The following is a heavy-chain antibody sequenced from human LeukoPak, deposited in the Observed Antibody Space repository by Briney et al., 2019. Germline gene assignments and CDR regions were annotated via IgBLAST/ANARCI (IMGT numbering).Heavy chain of an antibody. CDR3: ASSRSITIFGVVITPFDY. D-gene: IGHD3-3*01. CDR1: GGSISSGSYY. Sequence: SQTLSLTCTVSGGSISSGSYYWSWIRQPAGKGLEWIVRIYTSGSTNYNPARKSRVTIAVYKAKNQFSLKLSSVTAADTAVYYCASSRSITIFGVVITPFDYWGQGTLVTVSS. CDR2: IYTSGST. V-gene: IGHV4-61*02. J-gene: IGHJ4*02.